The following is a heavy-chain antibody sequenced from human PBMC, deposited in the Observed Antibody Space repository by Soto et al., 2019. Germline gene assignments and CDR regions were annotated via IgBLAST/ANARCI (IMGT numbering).Heavy chain of an antibody. Sequence: VQSGAVVKKPGASVTVSCSASGYPVTAYYMHWVRQAPGRGLEWMGGINPATGAAKYTQTFQGRVTMARGTSTSTVLMELSGLTSEDTAVFYCARGGGVGVAGSAAFDMWVQGTVVTVSS. CDR1: GYPVTAYY. D-gene: IGHD3-3*01. V-gene: IGHV1-2*02. J-gene: IGHJ3*02. CDR3: ARGGGVGVAGSAAFDM. CDR2: INPATGAA.